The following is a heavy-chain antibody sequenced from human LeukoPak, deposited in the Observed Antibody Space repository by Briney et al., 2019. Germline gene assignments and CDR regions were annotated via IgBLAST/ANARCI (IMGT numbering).Heavy chain of an antibody. CDR1: GYTFTVYH. J-gene: IGHJ4*02. CDR3: ARDPSSSYYLDY. V-gene: IGHV1-2*02. Sequence: ASVKVSCKASGYTFTVYHMHWVRQAPGQGHEWMGWINPNGGGTKYAPNFQDRVTMTTDKSISTVYMELISLRSDDTAAYYCARDPSSSYYLDYWGQGTLVTVTS. CDR2: INPNGGGT. D-gene: IGHD6-6*01.